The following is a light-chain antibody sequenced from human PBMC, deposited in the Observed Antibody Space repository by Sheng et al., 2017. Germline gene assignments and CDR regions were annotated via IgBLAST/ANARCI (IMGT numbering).Light chain of an antibody. CDR3: QQSYSTPWT. CDR2: AAS. V-gene: IGKV1-39*01. J-gene: IGKJ1*01. Sequence: DIQMTQSPSSLSASVGDRVTITCRASQSISSYLNWYQQKPGKAPKLLIYAASSLQSGVPSRFSGSGSGTDFTLTISSLQPEDFATYYCQQSYSTPWTLAKGP. CDR1: QSISSY.